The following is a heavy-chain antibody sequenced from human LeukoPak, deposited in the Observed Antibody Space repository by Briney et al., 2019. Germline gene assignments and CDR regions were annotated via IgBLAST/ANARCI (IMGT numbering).Heavy chain of an antibody. D-gene: IGHD3-3*01. J-gene: IGHJ5*02. V-gene: IGHV2-5*02. CDR1: GISLTTNGEG. CDR2: LYWDDNN. Sequence: SGPSLVKPRQTLTLTFSFTGISLTTNGEGVGWVRQPPGKAMASLAILYWDDNNRFKPALENTLTVTKDTFRNQVVLTMTNMDPADTGTYYCVHTITTFGVDIRDWFDPWGPGTLVTVSS. CDR3: VHTITTFGVDIRDWFDP.